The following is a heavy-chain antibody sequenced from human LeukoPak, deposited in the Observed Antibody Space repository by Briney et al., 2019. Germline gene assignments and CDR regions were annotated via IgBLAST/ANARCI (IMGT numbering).Heavy chain of an antibody. Sequence: SVKVSCKASGGTFSSYAISWVRQAPGQGLEWMGGIIPIFGTANYAQKFQGRVTITTDESTSTAYMELSSLRSEDTAVYYCTREGYCSGGSCYDYWGQGTLVTVSS. V-gene: IGHV1-69*05. D-gene: IGHD2-15*01. CDR2: IIPIFGTA. CDR3: TREGYCSGGSCYDY. CDR1: GGTFSSYA. J-gene: IGHJ4*02.